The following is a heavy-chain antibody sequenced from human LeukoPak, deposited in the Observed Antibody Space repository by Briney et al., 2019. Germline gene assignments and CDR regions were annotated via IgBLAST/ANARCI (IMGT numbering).Heavy chain of an antibody. D-gene: IGHD3-22*01. CDR1: GFTFSSYA. CDR3: ARERLSDYDSSGYYYVDY. Sequence: GGSLRLSCAASGFTFSSYAMHCCRQAPGKGLEYVSAISSNGGSTYYANSVKGRFTISRDNSKNTLYLQMGSLRAEDMAVYYCARERLSDYDSSGYYYVDYWGQGTLVTVSS. J-gene: IGHJ4*02. CDR2: ISSNGGST. V-gene: IGHV3-64*01.